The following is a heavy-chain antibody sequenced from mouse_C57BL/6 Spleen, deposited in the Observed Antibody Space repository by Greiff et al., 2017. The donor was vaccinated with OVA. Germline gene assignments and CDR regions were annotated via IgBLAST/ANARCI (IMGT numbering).Heavy chain of an antibody. D-gene: IGHD1-1*01. J-gene: IGHJ2*01. CDR3: AREEGYYYGSSHFDY. Sequence: EVQGVESGGGLVKPGGSLKLSCAASGFTFSSYAMSWVRQTPEKRLEWVATISDGGSYTYYPDNVKGRFTISRDNAKNNLYLQMSHLKSEDTAMYYCAREEGYYYGSSHFDYWGQGTTLTVSS. V-gene: IGHV5-4*01. CDR1: GFTFSSYA. CDR2: ISDGGSYT.